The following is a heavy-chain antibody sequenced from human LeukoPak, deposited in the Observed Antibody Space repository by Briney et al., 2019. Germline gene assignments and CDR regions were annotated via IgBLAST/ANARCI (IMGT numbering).Heavy chain of an antibody. CDR2: IGSFTGDI. CDR3: ARDPYTGSMFDY. CDR1: GFTFRSSS. D-gene: IGHD1-26*01. V-gene: IGHV3-21*01. J-gene: IGHJ4*01. Sequence: PGGSLRLSCAASGFTFRSSSMSWVRQARGKGLEWVAFIGSFTGDIFYADSVKGRFTISRDNAKDSVYLQMDSLRVDDTAIYFCARDPYTGSMFDYWGHGTLVTVSS.